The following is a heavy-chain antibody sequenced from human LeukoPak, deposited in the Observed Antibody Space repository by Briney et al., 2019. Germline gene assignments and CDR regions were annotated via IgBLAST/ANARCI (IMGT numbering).Heavy chain of an antibody. CDR3: ARRSTSGWGWFDP. Sequence: ASETLSLTCTASGRSISSYYWSWIRQPPGKGLEWIGYIYYSGSTNHNPSLKSRVTISVDTSKNQFSLKLSSVTAADTAVYYCARRSTSGWGWFDPWGQGTLVTVSS. CDR2: IYYSGST. D-gene: IGHD6-19*01. CDR1: GRSISSYY. V-gene: IGHV4-59*08. J-gene: IGHJ5*02.